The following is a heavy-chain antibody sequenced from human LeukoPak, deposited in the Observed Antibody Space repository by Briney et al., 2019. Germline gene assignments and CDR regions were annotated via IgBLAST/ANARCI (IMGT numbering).Heavy chain of an antibody. Sequence: GGSLRPSCAASGFTFSSYAMSWVRQAPGKGLEWVSAISGSGGSTYYADSVKGRFTISRDNSKNTLYLQMNSLRAEDTAVYYCAKNSGSYYKYNWFDPWGQGTLVTVSS. D-gene: IGHD1-26*01. V-gene: IGHV3-23*01. CDR1: GFTFSSYA. J-gene: IGHJ5*02. CDR2: ISGSGGST. CDR3: AKNSGSYYKYNWFDP.